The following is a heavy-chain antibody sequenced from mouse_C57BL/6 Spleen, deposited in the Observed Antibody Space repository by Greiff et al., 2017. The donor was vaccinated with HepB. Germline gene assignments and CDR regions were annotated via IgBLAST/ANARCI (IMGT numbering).Heavy chain of an antibody. Sequence: EVQLVESGEGLVKPGGSLKLSCAASGFTFSSYAMSWVRQTPEKRLEWVAYISSGGDYIYYADTVKGRFTISRDNARNTLYLQMSSLKSEDTAMYYCTREGKTYGTNWYFDVWGTGTTVTVSS. V-gene: IGHV5-9-1*02. D-gene: IGHD1-1*01. CDR3: TREGKTYGTNWYFDV. CDR2: ISSGGDYI. CDR1: GFTFSSYA. J-gene: IGHJ1*03.